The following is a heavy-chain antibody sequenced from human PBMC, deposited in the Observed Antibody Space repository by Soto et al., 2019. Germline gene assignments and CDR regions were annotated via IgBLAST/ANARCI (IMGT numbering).Heavy chain of an antibody. Sequence: SETLSLTCTVSGGSISRSTYYWGWIRQPPGKGLEWIGSIYYSGSTYYRPSLKSRVTISVDTSKNRFSLKLSSVTAADTAVYYCARQVPAAIRLGWFDPWGQGTLVTAPQ. D-gene: IGHD2-2*02. CDR1: GGSISRSTYY. J-gene: IGHJ5*02. CDR2: IYYSGST. CDR3: ARQVPAAIRLGWFDP. V-gene: IGHV4-39*01.